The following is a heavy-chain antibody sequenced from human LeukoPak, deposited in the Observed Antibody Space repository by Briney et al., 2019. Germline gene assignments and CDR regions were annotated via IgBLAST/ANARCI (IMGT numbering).Heavy chain of an antibody. D-gene: IGHD6-19*01. Sequence: PGGSLRLSCAASGFTFSSYEMNWVRQAPGKGLEWVSYISSSGSTIYYADSVKGRFTISRDNAKNSLYLQMNSLRAEDAAVYYCAKVISIAVADSYYFDYWGQGTLVTVSS. CDR2: ISSSGSTI. V-gene: IGHV3-48*03. CDR1: GFTFSSYE. J-gene: IGHJ4*02. CDR3: AKVISIAVADSYYFDY.